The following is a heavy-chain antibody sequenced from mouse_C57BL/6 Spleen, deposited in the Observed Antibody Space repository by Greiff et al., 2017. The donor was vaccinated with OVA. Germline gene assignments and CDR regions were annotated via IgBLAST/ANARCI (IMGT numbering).Heavy chain of an antibody. CDR3: ARYPSYGSSYWYFDV. D-gene: IGHD1-1*01. CDR2: IYPGSGST. J-gene: IGHJ1*03. Sequence: VQLQQPGAELVKPGASVKMSCKASGYTFTSYWITWVKQRPGQGLEWIGDIYPGSGSTNYNEKFKSKATLTVDTSSSTAYMQLSSLTSEDSAVYYCARYPSYGSSYWYFDVWGTGTTVTVSS. CDR1: GYTFTSYW. V-gene: IGHV1-55*01.